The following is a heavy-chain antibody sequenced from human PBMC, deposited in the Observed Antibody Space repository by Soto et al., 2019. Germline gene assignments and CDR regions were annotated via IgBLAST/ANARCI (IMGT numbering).Heavy chain of an antibody. CDR1: GYTFTSFA. CDR2: INAGNGNT. Sequence: ASVKVSCKASGYTFTSFAMHWVRQAPGQRLEWMGWINAGNGNTKYSQKFQGRVTITRDTSASTAYMELSSLRSEDTAVYYCARSIVVVTAIAYWGQGILVTVSS. CDR3: ARSIVVVTAIAY. D-gene: IGHD2-21*02. J-gene: IGHJ4*02. V-gene: IGHV1-3*01.